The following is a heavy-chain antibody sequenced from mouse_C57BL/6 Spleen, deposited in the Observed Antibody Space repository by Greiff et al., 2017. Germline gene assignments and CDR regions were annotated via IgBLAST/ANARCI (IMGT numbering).Heavy chain of an antibody. V-gene: IGHV2-2*01. CDR1: GFSLTSYG. CDR3: ARTETLLGAWFAY. CDR2: IWSGGST. D-gene: IGHD4-1*01. J-gene: IGHJ3*01. Sequence: VQLVESGPGLVQPSQSLSITCTVSGFSLTSYGVHWVRQSPGKGLEWLGVIWSGGSTDYNAAFISRLSISKDNSKSQVFFKMNSLQADDTAIYYCARTETLLGAWFAYWGQGTLVTVSA.